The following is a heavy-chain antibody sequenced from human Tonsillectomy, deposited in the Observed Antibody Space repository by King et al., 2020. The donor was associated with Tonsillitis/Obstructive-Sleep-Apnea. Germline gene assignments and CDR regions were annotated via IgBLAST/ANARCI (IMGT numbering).Heavy chain of an antibody. CDR2: INPNSGGT. V-gene: IGHV1-2*02. Sequence: VQLVESGAEVKKPGASVKVSCKASGYTFTGYYMHWVRKAPGQGLEWMGWINPNSGGTNYAQKFQGRVTMTRDTYISTAYMELGRLRSDDTAVYYCARVGCSSTSCPDGMDVGGQGTTVTVPT. CDR1: GYTFTGYY. CDR3: ARVGCSSTSCPDGMDV. J-gene: IGHJ6*01. D-gene: IGHD2-2*01.